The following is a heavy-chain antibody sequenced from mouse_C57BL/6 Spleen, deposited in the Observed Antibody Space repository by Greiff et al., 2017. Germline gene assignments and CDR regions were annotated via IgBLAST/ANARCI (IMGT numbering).Heavy chain of an antibody. V-gene: IGHV14-3*01. J-gene: IGHJ4*01. CDR1: GFNIKNTY. D-gene: IGHD1-1*01. CDR3: ARSTVVARGDYAMDY. CDR2: IDPANGNT. Sequence: EVQLQQSVAELVRPGASVKLSCTASGFNIKNTYMHWVKQRPEQGLEWIGRIDPANGNTKYAPKFLGKATITADTSSNTAYLQLSSLTSEDTAIYYCARSTVVARGDYAMDYWGQGTSVTVST.